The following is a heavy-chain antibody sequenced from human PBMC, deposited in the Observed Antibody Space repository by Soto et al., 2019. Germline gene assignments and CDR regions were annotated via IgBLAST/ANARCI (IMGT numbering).Heavy chain of an antibody. V-gene: IGHV3-30*18. Sequence: QVQLVESGGGVVQPGRSLRLSCAASGFTFSSYGMHWVRQAPGKGLEWVAVISYDGSNKYYADSVKGRFTISRDNSNNPLYLHMNSVRDEDTSVYYCAKEIAAAGVDVTRGLSLDGTIWGQGTLVTVSS. CDR1: GFTFSSYG. J-gene: IGHJ4*02. D-gene: IGHD6-13*01. CDR2: ISYDGSNK. CDR3: AKEIAAAGVDVTRGLSLDGTI.